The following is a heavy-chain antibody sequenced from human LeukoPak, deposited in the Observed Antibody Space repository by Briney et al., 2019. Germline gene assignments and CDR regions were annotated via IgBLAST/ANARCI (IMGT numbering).Heavy chain of an antibody. Sequence: PGGSLRLSCAASGFTFSSSAMSWVRQAPGKGLEWVSEISGGGDIMFYPDSVKGRFTISRDNSKDTLYLQMNALRAEDTALYYCAKQLQGGRTFEHWGQGTQVTVSS. J-gene: IGHJ4*02. CDR3: AKQLQGGRTFEH. CDR1: GFTFSSSA. D-gene: IGHD1-7*01. V-gene: IGHV3-23*01. CDR2: ISGGGDIM.